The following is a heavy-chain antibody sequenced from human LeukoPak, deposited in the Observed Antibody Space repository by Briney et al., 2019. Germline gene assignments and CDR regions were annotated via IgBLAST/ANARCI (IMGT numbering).Heavy chain of an antibody. CDR2: ISAYNGNT. D-gene: IGHD3-3*01. CDR3: ARAFLEWFDAIRHTGGAFDI. CDR1: GYTFTSYG. J-gene: IGHJ3*02. Sequence: ASVKVSCKASGYTFTSYGISWVRQAPGQGLEWMGWISAYNGNTNYAQKLQGRVTMTTDTSTSTAYMELRSLRSDDTAVYYCARAFLEWFDAIRHTGGAFDIWGQGTMVTVSS. V-gene: IGHV1-18*01.